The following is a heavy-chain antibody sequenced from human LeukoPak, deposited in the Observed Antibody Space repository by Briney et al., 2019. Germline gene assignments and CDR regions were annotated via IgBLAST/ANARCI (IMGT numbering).Heavy chain of an antibody. CDR2: INYSGNT. CDR3: ERGGGGSYLEYSFDY. J-gene: IGHJ4*02. D-gene: IGHD3-10*01. Sequence: SETLSLTCTVSGASITRRYWSWIRQPPGKGLEWIGYINYSGNTNYNPSLKNRVTISVDTSKNQFSLKLSSVTAADTAVYYCERGGGGSYLEYSFDYWGQGTLVTVSS. V-gene: IGHV4-59*11. CDR1: GASITRRY.